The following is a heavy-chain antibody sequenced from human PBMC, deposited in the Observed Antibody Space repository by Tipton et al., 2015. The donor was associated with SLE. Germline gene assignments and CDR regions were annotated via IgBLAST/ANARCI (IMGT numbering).Heavy chain of an antibody. D-gene: IGHD3-16*01. V-gene: IGHV3-23*01. Sequence: SLRLSCAASGLTFSSHGMNWVRQAPGKGLEWVSTISGGGGSKYYADSVKGRFTISRDNSRNTLYLQMNSLRADDTAVYYCAKRRAYGALYYFDYWGQGTLVTVSS. J-gene: IGHJ4*02. CDR1: GLTFSSHG. CDR2: ISGGGGSK. CDR3: AKRRAYGALYYFDY.